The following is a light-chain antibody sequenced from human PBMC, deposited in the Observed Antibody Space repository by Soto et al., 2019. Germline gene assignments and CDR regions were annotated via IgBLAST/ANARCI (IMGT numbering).Light chain of an antibody. CDR3: CSYAGSPYV. CDR2: EGS. V-gene: IGLV2-23*01. J-gene: IGLJ1*01. Sequence: QSVLTQPASVSGSPGQSITISCTGTSSDVGSYNLVSWYQQHTGKAPKLMIYEGSKRPSGVSNRFSGSKSGNTASLTISGLQAEDEADYYCCSYAGSPYVFGTGTKLTVL. CDR1: SSDVGSYNL.